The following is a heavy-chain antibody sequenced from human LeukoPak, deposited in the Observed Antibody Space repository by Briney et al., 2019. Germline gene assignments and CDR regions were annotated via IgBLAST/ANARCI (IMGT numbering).Heavy chain of an antibody. CDR1: GFTFSSYG. J-gene: IGHJ6*02. CDR2: ISYDGSNK. V-gene: IGHV3-30*18. Sequence: PGGSLRLSCAASGFTFSSYGMHLVRQAPGKGLEWVAVISYDGSNKYYADSVKGRFTISRDNSKNTLYLQMNSLRAEDTAVYYCAKEGSSDSSGYYYKPVRYYYGMDVWGQGTTVTVSS. CDR3: AKEGSSDSSGYYYKPVRYYYGMDV. D-gene: IGHD3-22*01.